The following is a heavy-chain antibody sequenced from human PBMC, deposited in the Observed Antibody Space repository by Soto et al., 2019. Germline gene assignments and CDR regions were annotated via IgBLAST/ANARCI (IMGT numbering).Heavy chain of an antibody. CDR3: ARTGWDTAMVTSFDY. J-gene: IGHJ4*02. D-gene: IGHD5-18*01. Sequence: QLQLQESGPGLVKPSETLSLTCTVSGGSISSSSYYWGWIRQSPGKGLEWIGSIYYSGSTYYNPSLKSRVTISVDTSKNQFSLKLSSVTAADTAVYYCARTGWDTAMVTSFDYWGQGTLVTVSS. CDR1: GGSISSSSYY. V-gene: IGHV4-39*01. CDR2: IYYSGST.